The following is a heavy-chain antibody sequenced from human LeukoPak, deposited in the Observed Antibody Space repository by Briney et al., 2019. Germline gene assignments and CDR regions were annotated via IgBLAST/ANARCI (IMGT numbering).Heavy chain of an antibody. CDR1: NYAISSGFY. Sequence: SETLSLTCGVSNYAISSGFYWGWIRQPPGKGLECIGIISYSGSTYYNPSLKSRVTISVDTSKNQFSLRLSSVTASDTAVYYCARGGGNSMYYYYYYMDVWGKGTTVTVSS. CDR2: ISYSGST. CDR3: ARGGGNSMYYYYYYMDV. D-gene: IGHD4-23*01. J-gene: IGHJ6*03. V-gene: IGHV4-38-2*01.